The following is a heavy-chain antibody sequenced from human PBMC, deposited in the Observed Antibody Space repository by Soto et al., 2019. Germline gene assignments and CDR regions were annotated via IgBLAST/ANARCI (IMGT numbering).Heavy chain of an antibody. V-gene: IGHV4-39*01. CDR2: LDYTGST. CDR1: GVSISSNNYY. J-gene: IGHJ4*02. Sequence: QLQLQESAPGLVKPSETLSPTCSVSGVSISSNNYYWGWIRQPPGKGLEWIGCLDYTGSTYSNPSLKSRDPIPVDPCKNQCSLKLTSVNAADTAVYYCARRARSETLDFWGQGTLVTVSS. CDR3: ARRARSETLDF.